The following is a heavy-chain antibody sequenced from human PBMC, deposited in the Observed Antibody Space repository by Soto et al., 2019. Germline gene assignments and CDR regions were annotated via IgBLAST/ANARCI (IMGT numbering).Heavy chain of an antibody. D-gene: IGHD5-18*01. CDR1: GGSISGGGYY. CDR3: ARSGYSYGPNPLLY. J-gene: IGHJ4*02. CDR2: IYYSGST. Sequence: PSETLSLTCTVSGGSISGGGYYWSWIRQHPGKGLEWIGYIYYSGSTYYNPSLKSRVTISVDTSKNQFSLKLSSVTAADTAVYYCARSGYSYGPNPLLYWGQGTLVTVSS. V-gene: IGHV4-31*03.